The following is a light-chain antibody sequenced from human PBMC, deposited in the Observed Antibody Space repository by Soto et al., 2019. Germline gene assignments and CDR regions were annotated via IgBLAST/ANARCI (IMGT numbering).Light chain of an antibody. CDR2: AAS. Sequence: DIQMTQSPSSLSASVGDRVTITCRASQSISSYLNWYQQKPGTAPKLLIYAASSLQSGVPSRFSGSGSGTDFTLTISSLQPEDSATYYCQQSYTTPLTFGGGTKVDIK. CDR3: QQSYTTPLT. J-gene: IGKJ4*01. V-gene: IGKV1-39*01. CDR1: QSISSY.